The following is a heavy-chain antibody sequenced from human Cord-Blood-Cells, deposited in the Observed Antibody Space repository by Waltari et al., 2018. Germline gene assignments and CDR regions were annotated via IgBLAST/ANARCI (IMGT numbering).Heavy chain of an antibody. V-gene: IGHV1-69*06. CDR3: ARRSYYYGSGSYYDLFDP. CDR1: GGTFSSYA. J-gene: IGHJ5*02. CDR2: IIPIFGKT. D-gene: IGHD3-10*01. Sequence: QVQLVQSGAEVKKPGSSVKVSCKASGGTFSSYAISWVRQAPGQGLEWMGGIIPIFGKTNYAQKCQGRVTITADKSTSTAYMELSSLRSEDTAVYYCARRSYYYGSGSYYDLFDPWGQGTLVTVSS.